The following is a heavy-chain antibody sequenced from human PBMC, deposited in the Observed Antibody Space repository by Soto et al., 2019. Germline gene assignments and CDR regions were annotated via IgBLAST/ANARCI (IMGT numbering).Heavy chain of an antibody. CDR2: IAGRDSST. V-gene: IGHV3-23*01. CDR1: GFTFSSYA. CDR3: ATRVYSDS. J-gene: IGHJ4*01. Sequence: EVQLLESGGGLVQPGGSLRLSCAASGFTFSSYAMTWFRQAPGKGLEWVSCIAGRDSSTNYADSVKGRFTISRDNSNKNLYLQMISLRAEATALYSCATRVYSDSWGHGTMVTVSS.